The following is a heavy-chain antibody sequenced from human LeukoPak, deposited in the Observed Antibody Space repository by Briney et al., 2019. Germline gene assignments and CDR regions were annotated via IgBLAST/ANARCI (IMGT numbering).Heavy chain of an antibody. D-gene: IGHD2-8*01. CDR2: ISGDGSSI. CDR3: ARSSNGVYIQ. V-gene: IGHV3-74*01. CDR1: GFTVSSNY. J-gene: IGHJ1*01. Sequence: PGGSLRLSCAASGFTVSSNYMSWVRQVPGKGLVWVSRISGDGSSIFYADSVKGRFTISRDNAKNSLYVQMNSLRADDSAVYYCARSSNGVYIQWGQGTLVTVSS.